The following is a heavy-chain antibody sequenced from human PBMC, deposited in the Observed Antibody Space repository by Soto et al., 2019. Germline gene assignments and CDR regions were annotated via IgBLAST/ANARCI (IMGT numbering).Heavy chain of an antibody. CDR1: GYTFTSYG. D-gene: IGHD3-10*01. Sequence: ASVKVSCKASGYTFTSYGISWVRQAPGQGLEWMGWINPNSGGTNYAQKFQGWVTMTRDTSISTAYMELSRLRSDDTAVYYCARSITMVRGVISGYSYYYYGMDVWGQGTTVTVSS. CDR3: ARSITMVRGVISGYSYYYYGMDV. J-gene: IGHJ6*02. V-gene: IGHV1-2*04. CDR2: INPNSGGT.